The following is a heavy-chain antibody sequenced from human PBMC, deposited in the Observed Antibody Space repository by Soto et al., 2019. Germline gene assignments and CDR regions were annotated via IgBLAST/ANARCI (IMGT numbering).Heavy chain of an antibody. CDR3: AKGGIITIFSVDAFDI. CDR1: GFTFSSYA. CDR2: ISGSGGST. J-gene: IGHJ3*02. V-gene: IGHV3-23*01. D-gene: IGHD3-9*01. Sequence: VQLLESGGGLVQPGGSLRLSCAASGFTFSSYAMSWVRQAPGKGLEWVSAISGSGGSTYYADSVKGRFTISRDNSKNTLYLLMNSLRAEDTAVYYCAKGGIITIFSVDAFDIWGQGTMVTVSS.